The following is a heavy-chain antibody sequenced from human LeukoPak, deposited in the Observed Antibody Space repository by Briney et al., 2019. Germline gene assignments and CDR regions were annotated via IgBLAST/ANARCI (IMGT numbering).Heavy chain of an antibody. V-gene: IGHV4-30-4*02. D-gene: IGHD1-26*01. CDR1: GGSISSGDYY. J-gene: IGHJ4*02. CDR3: ARDGSFSGSAYFDY. CDR2: IYYSGST. Sequence: SETLSLTCTVSGGSISSGDYYWSWIRQPPGRGLEWIGYIYYSGSTYYNPSLKSRVIISVDTSKNQFSLKLSSVTAADTAVYYCARDGSFSGSAYFDYWGQGTLVTVSS.